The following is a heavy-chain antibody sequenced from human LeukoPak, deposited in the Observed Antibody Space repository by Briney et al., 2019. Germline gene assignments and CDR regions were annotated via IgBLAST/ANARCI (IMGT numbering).Heavy chain of an antibody. J-gene: IGHJ4*02. CDR1: GGSISSYY. CDR3: ARDPYTGSYGYFDY. D-gene: IGHD1-26*01. CDR2: IYTSGST. V-gene: IGHV4-4*07. Sequence: SETLSLTCTVSGGSISSYYWSWIRQPAGKGLEWIGRIYTSGSTNYNPSLKSRVTMSVDTSKNQFSLKLSSVTDADTAVYYCARDPYTGSYGYFDYWGQGTLVTVSS.